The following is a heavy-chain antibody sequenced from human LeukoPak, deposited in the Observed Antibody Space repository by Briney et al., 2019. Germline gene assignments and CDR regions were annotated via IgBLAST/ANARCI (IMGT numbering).Heavy chain of an antibody. CDR3: ARSIVVAGFVPDYYYYGMDV. CDR1: GGSINSYY. D-gene: IGHD6-19*01. Sequence: PSETLSLTCTVSGGSINSYYWSWIRQPPGKGLEWVGYIYYSGSPTYNPSLKSRVAISIHTSKKHFSLKLSSVTAADTAVYYCARSIVVAGFVPDYYYYGMDVWGQGTTVTVSS. J-gene: IGHJ6*02. V-gene: IGHV4-59*08. CDR2: IYYSGSP.